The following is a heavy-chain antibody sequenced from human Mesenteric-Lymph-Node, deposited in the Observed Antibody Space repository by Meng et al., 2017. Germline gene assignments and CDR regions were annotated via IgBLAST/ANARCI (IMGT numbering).Heavy chain of an antibody. CDR1: GFTFSDYA. D-gene: IGHD3-16*01. J-gene: IGHJ3*02. V-gene: IGHV3-23*01. CDR2: MSGTTKTI. CDR3: ARDTYGDRDAFDI. Sequence: GESLKISCVASGFTFSDYAMTWVRQSPGKGLEWVATMSGTTKTIYYADSVKGRFTISRDNSKNTVYLQMNFLSAEDTAVYYCARDTYGDRDAFDIWGQGTMITVSS.